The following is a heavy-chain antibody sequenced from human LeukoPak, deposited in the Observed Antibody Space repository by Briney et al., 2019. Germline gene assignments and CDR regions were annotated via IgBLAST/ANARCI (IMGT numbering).Heavy chain of an antibody. D-gene: IGHD5-18*01. J-gene: IGHJ3*02. CDR1: GGSFSGYY. CDR3: ARGLGYSYAEGDAFDI. V-gene: IGHV4-34*01. CDR2: IHHSGST. Sequence: SETLSLTCAVSGGSFSGYYWSWIRQPPGKGLEWIGEIHHSGSTNYNPSLKSRVTISVDTSKNQFSLKLSSVTAADTAVYYCARGLGYSYAEGDAFDIWGQGTMVTVSS.